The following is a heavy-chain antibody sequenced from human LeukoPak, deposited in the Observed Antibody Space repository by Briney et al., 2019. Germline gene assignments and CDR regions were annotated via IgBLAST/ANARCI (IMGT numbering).Heavy chain of an antibody. CDR2: TYHRSKWYN. V-gene: IGHV6-1*01. D-gene: IGHD2-21*02. Sequence: SQTLSLTCAISGDSVSSNSAAWIWIRQSPSRGLEWLGRTYHRSKWYNNYAVSVKSRITINPDTSKNQFSLQLNSVTPEDTAVYYCARENYAVAVTAIYYYGMDVWGQGTTVTVSS. CDR3: ARENYAVAVTAIYYYGMDV. CDR1: GDSVSSNSAA. J-gene: IGHJ6*02.